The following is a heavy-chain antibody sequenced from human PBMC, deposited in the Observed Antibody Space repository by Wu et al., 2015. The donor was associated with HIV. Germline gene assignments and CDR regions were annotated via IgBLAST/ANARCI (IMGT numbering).Heavy chain of an antibody. D-gene: IGHD1-20*01. CDR2: ITPMFPTP. CDR3: ARLRPPYNWNHNNYYYYMDV. J-gene: IGHJ6*03. V-gene: IGHV1-69*12. CDR1: GPSFDNFP. Sequence: QVQLVQSGAEMKKSGSSVKVSCKASGPSFDNFPINWVRQAPGQGLEWMGGITPMFPTPRYAQTFKGRITITAEQSTNTVYMEVRRLRPDDTAVYYCARLRPPYNWNHNNYYYYMDVWGKGTTVTVSS.